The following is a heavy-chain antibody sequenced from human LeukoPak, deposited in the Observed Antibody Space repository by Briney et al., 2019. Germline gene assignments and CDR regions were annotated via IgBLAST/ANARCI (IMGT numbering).Heavy chain of an antibody. Sequence: GGSLRLSCAASGFTFSTYTMNWVRQAPGKGLEWVSSISSTSTYIYYADSVKGRFTISRDNADTSLYLQMNSLRGEDAAVYYCARGGKNAFDSWGQGTMVTVSS. CDR2: ISSTSTYI. J-gene: IGHJ3*02. CDR1: GFTFSTYT. CDR3: ARGGKNAFDS. D-gene: IGHD3-10*01. V-gene: IGHV3-21*01.